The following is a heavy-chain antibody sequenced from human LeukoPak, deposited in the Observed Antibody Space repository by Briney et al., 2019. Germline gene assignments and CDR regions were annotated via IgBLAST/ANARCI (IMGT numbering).Heavy chain of an antibody. D-gene: IGHD3-10*01. Sequence: GGSLRLSCAASGFTFSSYGMHWVRQAPGKGLEWVAFIRNDGSNKYYADSVKGQFIISRDNSKNTLYLQMNSLRAEDTAVYYCAKSQLIGSYHPPGYWGQGTLVTVSS. J-gene: IGHJ4*02. V-gene: IGHV3-30*02. CDR1: GFTFSSYG. CDR2: IRNDGSNK. CDR3: AKSQLIGSYHPPGY.